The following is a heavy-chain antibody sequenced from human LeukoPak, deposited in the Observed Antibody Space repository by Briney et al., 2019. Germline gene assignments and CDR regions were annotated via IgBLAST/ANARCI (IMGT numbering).Heavy chain of an antibody. CDR2: ITGSGGSA. Sequence: GGSLRLSCAASGFTFSSYAMSWVRQAPGKGLEWVSAITGSGGSAYYADSVKGRFTISRDNSKNTLNLQMNSLRAEDTAVYYCAKGSAAAGTIYTFDIWGQGTMVTVSS. D-gene: IGHD6-13*01. V-gene: IGHV3-23*01. CDR1: GFTFSSYA. CDR3: AKGSAAAGTIYTFDI. J-gene: IGHJ3*02.